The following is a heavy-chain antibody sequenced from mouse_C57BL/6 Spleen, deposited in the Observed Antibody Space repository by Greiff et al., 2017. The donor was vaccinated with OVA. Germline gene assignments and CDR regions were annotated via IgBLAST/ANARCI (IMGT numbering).Heavy chain of an antibody. CDR3: ARDYGSSYFTFFDY. V-gene: IGHV1-59*01. D-gene: IGHD1-1*01. CDR1: GYTFTSYW. CDR2: IDPSDSYT. Sequence: QVNVKQPGAELVRPGTSVKLSCKASGYTFTSYWMHWVKQRPGQGLEWIGVIDPSDSYTNYNQKFKGKATLTVDTSSSTAYMQLSSLTSEDSAVYYCARDYGSSYFTFFDYWGQGTTLTVSS. J-gene: IGHJ2*01.